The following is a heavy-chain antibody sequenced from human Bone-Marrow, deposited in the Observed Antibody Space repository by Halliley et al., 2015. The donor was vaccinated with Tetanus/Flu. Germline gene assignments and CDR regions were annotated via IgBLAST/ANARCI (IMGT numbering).Heavy chain of an antibody. D-gene: IGHD3-10*01. Sequence: AMCWVRQAPGKGLEWVSTISDSGGSTSFADAVKGRFIVSRDNSKNTVSLQMNSLSAEDTAVYYCARVGQNYGLDVWGQGP. V-gene: IGHV3-23*01. CDR3: ARVGQNYGLDV. CDR2: ISDSGGST. CDR1: A. J-gene: IGHJ6*02.